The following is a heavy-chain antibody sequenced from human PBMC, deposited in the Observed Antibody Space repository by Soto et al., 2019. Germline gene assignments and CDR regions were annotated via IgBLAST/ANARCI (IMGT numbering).Heavy chain of an antibody. CDR1: SSSISSGGHA. D-gene: IGHD4-17*01. V-gene: IGHV4-30-2*01. CDR3: ARLPCQTHDYGGDLDY. Sequence: SETLSLTCALSSSSISSGGHAWSWIRQPPGKGLEWIGYIYHSGSTYYNPSHKSRVTISVDRSKNQFSLKLSSVTAADTAVYYCARLPCQTHDYGGDLDYWGQGTSVTGS. CDR2: IYHSGST. J-gene: IGHJ4*02.